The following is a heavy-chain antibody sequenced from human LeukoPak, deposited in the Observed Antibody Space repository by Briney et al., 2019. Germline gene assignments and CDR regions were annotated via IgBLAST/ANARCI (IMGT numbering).Heavy chain of an antibody. J-gene: IGHJ4*02. CDR3: AIHPSDSSGYFSY. CDR2: IDTKTGNP. D-gene: IGHD3-22*01. V-gene: IGHV7-4-1*02. Sequence: ASVKVSCKASGYTFSSCAINWVRQASGQGLEYMGWIDTKTGNPTYAQGFTGRFVFSLDTSVSTAYLQISSLKAEDTAVYYCAIHPSDSSGYFSYWGQGALVTVS. CDR1: GYTFSSCA.